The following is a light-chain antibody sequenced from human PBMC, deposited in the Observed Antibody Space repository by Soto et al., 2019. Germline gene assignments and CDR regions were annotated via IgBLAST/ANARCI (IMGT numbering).Light chain of an antibody. Sequence: DIQLTQSPSFLSASVGDRVTIACRASQAISSYLAWYQQRPGQAPKLLIFAASTLQSGVPSRFSGSGSATEFTLTISSLQPEDGATYYCQQLGSYPPWTFGQGTRVEIK. CDR1: QAISSY. CDR3: QQLGSYPPWT. CDR2: AAS. V-gene: IGKV1-9*01. J-gene: IGKJ1*01.